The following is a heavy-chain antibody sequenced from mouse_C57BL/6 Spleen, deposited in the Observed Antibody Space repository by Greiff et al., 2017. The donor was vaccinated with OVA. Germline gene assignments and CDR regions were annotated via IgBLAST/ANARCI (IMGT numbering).Heavy chain of an antibody. CDR2: IYPGDGDT. CDR1: GYAFSSSW. J-gene: IGHJ1*03. V-gene: IGHV1-82*01. Sequence: VQLQQSGPKLVKPGASVKISCKASGYAFSSSWMNWVKQRPGKGLEWIGRIYPGDGDTNYNGKFKGKATLTADKSSSTAYMQLSSLTSEDSAVYFCAREGIYYGNYGYFDVWGTGTTVTVSS. D-gene: IGHD2-1*01. CDR3: AREGIYYGNYGYFDV.